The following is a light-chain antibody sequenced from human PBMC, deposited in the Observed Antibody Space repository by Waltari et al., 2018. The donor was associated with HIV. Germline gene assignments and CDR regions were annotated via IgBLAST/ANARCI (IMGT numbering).Light chain of an antibody. CDR2: VDS. V-gene: IGLV1-40*01. CDR3: QSYDSSLSGFWV. Sequence: QSVLPQPPSVSGAPGQRVTISCTGNSSNIGAGYDVHWYQQLPGIAPKLLIYVDSNRPSGVPDRFSGSKSGTSASLAITGLQAEDEADYYCQSYDSSLSGFWVFGGGTKLTVL. CDR1: SSNIGAGYD. J-gene: IGLJ3*02.